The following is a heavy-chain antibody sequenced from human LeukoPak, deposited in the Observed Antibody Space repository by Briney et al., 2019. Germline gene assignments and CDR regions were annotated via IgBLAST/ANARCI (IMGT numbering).Heavy chain of an antibody. J-gene: IGHJ4*02. CDR2: INHSGST. CDR3: ARGYGSGTDY. V-gene: IGHV4-34*01. CDR1: GGSFSGYY. D-gene: IGHD3-10*01. Sequence: SETLSLTCAVYGGSFSGYYWSWNRQPPGKGLEWIGEINHSGSTNYNPSLKSRVTISVDTSKNQFSLKLSSVTAADTAVYYCARGYGSGTDYWGQGTLVTVSS.